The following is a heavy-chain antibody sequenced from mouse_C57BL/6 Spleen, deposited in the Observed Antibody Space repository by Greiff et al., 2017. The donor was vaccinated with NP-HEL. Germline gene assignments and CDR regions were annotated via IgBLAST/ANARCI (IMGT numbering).Heavy chain of an antibody. CDR1: GYTFTDYE. CDR2: IDPETGGT. V-gene: IGHV1-15*01. J-gene: IGHJ3*01. D-gene: IGHD3-2*02. Sequence: QVQLKQSGAELVRPGASVTLSCKASGYTFTDYEMHWVKQTPVHGLEWIGAIDPETGGTAYNQKFKGKAILTADKSSSTAYMELRSLTSEDSAVYYCTRSQLRLRLAYWGQGTLVTVSA. CDR3: TRSQLRLRLAY.